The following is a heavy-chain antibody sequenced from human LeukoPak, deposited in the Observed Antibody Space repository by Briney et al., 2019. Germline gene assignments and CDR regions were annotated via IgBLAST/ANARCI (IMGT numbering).Heavy chain of an antibody. Sequence: GGTLRLSCAASGFTFSSYGMSWVRQAPGKGLEWVSAISGSGGSTYYADSVKGRFTISRDNSKNTLYLQMNSLRAEDTAVYYCAKDSSHYYYYYMDVWGKGTTVTISS. V-gene: IGHV3-23*01. CDR2: ISGSGGST. J-gene: IGHJ6*03. CDR1: GFTFSSYG. CDR3: AKDSSHYYYYYMDV.